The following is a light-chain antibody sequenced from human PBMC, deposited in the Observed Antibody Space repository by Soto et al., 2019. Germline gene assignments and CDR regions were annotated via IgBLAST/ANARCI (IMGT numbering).Light chain of an antibody. CDR2: AAS. CDR3: LLVINYPWT. J-gene: IGKJ1*01. Sequence: TQTPSTQYASVGERVTLSCLASQSLNTSLAWYQQRPGKAPKLLIYAASTLESGVPSRFTGRGSATEFTLAISSLQPEDSATYYFLLVINYPWTFGQGTKVDIK. CDR1: QSLNTS. V-gene: IGKV1-5*01.